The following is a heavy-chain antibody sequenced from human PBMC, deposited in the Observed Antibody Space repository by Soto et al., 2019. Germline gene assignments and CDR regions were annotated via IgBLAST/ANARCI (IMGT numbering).Heavy chain of an antibody. V-gene: IGHV1-69*12. Sequence: QVQLVQSGAEVKKPGSSVKVSCKASGGTFSNYAFISWVRQAPGQGLEWMGGIIPIDATVNYAQKFQGRITITADESTTTAYMDLGSLRSEDTAVYYCARELLGFGYTYGDVWGQGTTVTVSS. J-gene: IGHJ6*01. D-gene: IGHD3-10*01. CDR2: IIPIDATV. CDR1: GGTFSNYA. CDR3: ARELLGFGYTYGDV.